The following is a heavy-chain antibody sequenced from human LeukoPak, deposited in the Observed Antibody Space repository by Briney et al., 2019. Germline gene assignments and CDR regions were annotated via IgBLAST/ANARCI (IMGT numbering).Heavy chain of an antibody. Sequence: GGSLRLSCAASVFTLSSNYMSWVRQAPGKGLEWVSVIYSGGSTYYTDSVKGGFTISRDNSKNTLYLQMNSLTAEDTAVYYCATVPSTTYYYYSSGYYYEMGGAFDIWGQGTMVTVSS. J-gene: IGHJ3*02. CDR1: VFTLSSNY. CDR2: IYSGGST. V-gene: IGHV3-66*02. D-gene: IGHD3-22*01. CDR3: ATVPSTTYYYYSSGYYYEMGGAFDI.